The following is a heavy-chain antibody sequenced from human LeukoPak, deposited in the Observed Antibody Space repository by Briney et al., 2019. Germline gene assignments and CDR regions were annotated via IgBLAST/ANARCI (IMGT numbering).Heavy chain of an antibody. V-gene: IGHV4-59*12. Sequence: PSETLSLTCTVSGGSISSYYWSWIRQPPGKGLEWIGYIYYSGSTNYNPSLKSRVTISVDTSKNQFSLKLSSVTAADTAVYYCARLSYDSSGLPSFDYWGQGTLVTVSS. CDR3: ARLSYDSSGLPSFDY. CDR2: IYYSGST. D-gene: IGHD3-22*01. J-gene: IGHJ4*02. CDR1: GGSISSYY.